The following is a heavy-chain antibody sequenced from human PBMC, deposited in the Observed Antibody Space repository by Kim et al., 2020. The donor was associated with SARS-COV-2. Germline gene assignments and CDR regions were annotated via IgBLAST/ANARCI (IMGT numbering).Heavy chain of an antibody. Sequence: GGSLRLSCAASGFTFSSYAMSWVRQAPGKGLEWVSVIYSGGSSTYYADSVKGRFTISRDNSKNTLYLQMNSLRAEDTAVYYCAKDGGDDYYGSGNWFDPWGQGTLVTVSS. J-gene: IGHJ5*02. CDR1: GFTFSSYA. D-gene: IGHD3-10*01. CDR3: AKDGGDDYYGSGNWFDP. CDR2: IYSGGSST. V-gene: IGHV3-23*03.